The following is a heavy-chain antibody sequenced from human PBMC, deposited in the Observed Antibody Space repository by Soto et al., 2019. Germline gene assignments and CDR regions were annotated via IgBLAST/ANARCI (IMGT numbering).Heavy chain of an antibody. CDR1: GFTFDDYT. D-gene: IGHD7-27*01. Sequence: GGSLRLSCAASGFTFDDYTMHWVRQAPGKGLEWVSLISWDGGSTYYADSVKGRFTISRDNSKNSLYLQMNSLRTEDTALYYCAKESGDENYYYMDVWGKGTTVTVSS. J-gene: IGHJ6*03. V-gene: IGHV3-43*01. CDR2: ISWDGGST. CDR3: AKESGDENYYYMDV.